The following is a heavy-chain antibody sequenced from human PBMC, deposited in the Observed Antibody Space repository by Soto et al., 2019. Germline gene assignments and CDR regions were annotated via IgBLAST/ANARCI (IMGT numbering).Heavy chain of an antibody. J-gene: IGHJ4*01. CDR3: VRDRDLYRDMFHADL. Sequence: GGSLRLSCAASGFSFSDSAMHWVRQASGKGLEWVSSISSSSIYIYYATSLKGRFTISRDNAKNSLYLQMNSLRAEDTAVYYCVRDRDLYRDMFHADLWSQGTLVTVSS. V-gene: IGHV3-21*01. CDR1: GFSFSDSA. CDR2: ISSSSIYI. D-gene: IGHD3-10*02.